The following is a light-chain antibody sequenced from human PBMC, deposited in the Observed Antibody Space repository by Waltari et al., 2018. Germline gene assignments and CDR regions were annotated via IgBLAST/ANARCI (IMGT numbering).Light chain of an antibody. Sequence: DIQMTQSPSTLSASVGDRVTITCRASQRISSWLAWYQQKPGKAPKLLIYGASSLESGVPSRFSGSGSGTEFTLTISSLQPDDFATYYCQQYNSYSLYTFGQGTKLEIK. CDR2: GAS. CDR3: QQYNSYSLYT. V-gene: IGKV1-5*01. CDR1: QRISSW. J-gene: IGKJ2*01.